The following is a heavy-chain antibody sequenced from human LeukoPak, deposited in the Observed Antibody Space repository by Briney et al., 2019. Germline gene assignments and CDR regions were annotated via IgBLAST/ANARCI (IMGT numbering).Heavy chain of an antibody. J-gene: IGHJ4*02. D-gene: IGHD6-19*01. CDR3: ARHRVYSSGWYQDY. CDR2: IYHSGST. CDR1: GGSISSSNL. Sequence: SETLSLTCAVSGGSISSSNLWSWVRQPPGKGLEWIGEIYHSGSTNYNPSLKSRVTISVDTSKNQFSLNLSSVTAADTAVYYCARHRVYSSGWYQDYWGQGTLVTVSS. V-gene: IGHV4-4*02.